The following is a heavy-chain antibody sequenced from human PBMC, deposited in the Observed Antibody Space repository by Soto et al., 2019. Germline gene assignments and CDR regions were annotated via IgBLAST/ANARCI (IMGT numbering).Heavy chain of an antibody. CDR1: GGTFSSYS. CDR2: SIPIFGTA. CDR3: ARAETSTYYYDSSGYYYPLYYYYGMDV. V-gene: IGHV1-69*13. Sequence: ASVEVSCRASGGTFSSYSISWVRQAPGQGLEWMGGSIPIFGTANYAQKFQGRVTITADESTSTAYMELGSLRSEDTAVYYCARAETSTYYYDSSGYYYPLYYYYGMDVWGQGTTVTVSS. D-gene: IGHD3-22*01. J-gene: IGHJ6*02.